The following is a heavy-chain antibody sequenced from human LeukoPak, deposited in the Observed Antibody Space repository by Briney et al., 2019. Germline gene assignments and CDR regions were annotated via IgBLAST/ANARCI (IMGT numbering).Heavy chain of an antibody. J-gene: IGHJ5*02. CDR2: INASGGNT. CDR3: AKPISGGLAVSADWFDP. CDR1: GFAFNFYA. V-gene: IGHV3-23*01. D-gene: IGHD6-19*01. Sequence: PGGSLRLSCAASGFAFNFYAMTWARQAPGKRLQWVSTINASGGNTYYAESVRGLFTISRDNSKDTLYLQLNSLTAEHTAIYYCAKPISGGLAVSADWFDPWGQGTLVAVSS.